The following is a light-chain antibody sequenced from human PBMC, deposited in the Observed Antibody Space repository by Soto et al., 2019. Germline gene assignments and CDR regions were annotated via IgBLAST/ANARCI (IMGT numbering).Light chain of an antibody. V-gene: IGKV1-6*01. CDR3: LQDYNYPRT. CDR1: QGIRND. Sequence: AIQMTQSPSSLSASVGDRVNIPCRASQGIRNDLGWYQQKPGKAPKVLIYAASSLQSGVPSRFSGSGSGTDFTLTISSLQPEDFATYYCLQDYNYPRTFGQGTKVDIK. J-gene: IGKJ1*01. CDR2: AAS.